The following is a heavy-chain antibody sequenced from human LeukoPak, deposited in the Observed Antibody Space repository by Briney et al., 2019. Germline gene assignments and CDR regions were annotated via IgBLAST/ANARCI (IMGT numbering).Heavy chain of an antibody. J-gene: IGHJ5*02. Sequence: ASVTVSCKASGYTFTSYGISWVRQAPGQGLEWMGWISAYNGNTNYAQKLQGRVTMTTDTSTSTAYMELRSLRSDDTAVYYCARALSTFDRFDPWGQGTLVTVSS. CDR2: ISAYNGNT. CDR3: ARALSTFDRFDP. D-gene: IGHD3-16*01. V-gene: IGHV1-18*01. CDR1: GYTFTSYG.